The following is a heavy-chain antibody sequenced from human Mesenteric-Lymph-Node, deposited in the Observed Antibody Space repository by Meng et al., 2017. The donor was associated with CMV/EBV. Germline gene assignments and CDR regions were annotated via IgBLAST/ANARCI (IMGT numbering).Heavy chain of an antibody. CDR1: STYA. CDR2: IGDSGGGT. CDR3: AKGLFPGYSSSWYSDWYFDL. V-gene: IGHV3-23*01. D-gene: IGHD6-13*01. J-gene: IGHJ2*01. Sequence: STYAMTWGREGRGKGREWVAVIGDSGGGTDYADSVKGRFTVSRNNSKNTLYLQMNSMKTEDTDVYYCAKGLFPGYSSSWYSDWYFDLWGRGSLVTVSS.